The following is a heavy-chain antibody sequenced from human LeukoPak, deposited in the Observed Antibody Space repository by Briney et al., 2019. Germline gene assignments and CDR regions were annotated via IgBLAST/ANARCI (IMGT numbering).Heavy chain of an antibody. J-gene: IGHJ4*02. CDR3: ATGASSSAFDY. D-gene: IGHD6-6*01. CDR1: GYTFTGYY. V-gene: IGHV1-2*02. CDR2: INPNNGGT. Sequence: ASVKVSCKASGYTFTGYYMHWVRQAPGQGLEWMGWINPNNGGTNYAQKFQGRVTMTRNTSISTAYMELSSLRSEDTAVYYCATGASSSAFDYWGQGTLVTVSS.